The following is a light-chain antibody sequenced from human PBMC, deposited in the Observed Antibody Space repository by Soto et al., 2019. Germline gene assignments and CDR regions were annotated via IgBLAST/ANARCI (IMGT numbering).Light chain of an antibody. J-gene: IGKJ1*01. Sequence: EIVMTQSPATLSVSPGERATLSCRASQSVSSNLAWYQQKPGQAPRLLIYGASTRGTGIPARFSGSGSGRALTITLSILQSEDFAVYYCQEYNNWPQGTFGQGTKVEIK. CDR1: QSVSSN. CDR3: QEYNNWPQGT. CDR2: GAS. V-gene: IGKV3-15*01.